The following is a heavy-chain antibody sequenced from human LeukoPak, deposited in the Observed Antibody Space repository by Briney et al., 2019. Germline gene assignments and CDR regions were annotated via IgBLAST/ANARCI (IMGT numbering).Heavy chain of an antibody. V-gene: IGHV3-23*01. CDR2: IRGRGDST. D-gene: IGHD3-22*01. CDR1: GFTFSNYA. CDR3: AKEDYDSSGGFDS. Sequence: GGSLRLSCAASGFTFSNYAMSWVRQAPGEGLEWVSAIRGRGDSTYYADSVMGRFAISRDNSKNTLYLQLNYLRAEDTAVYYSAKEDYDSSGGFDSWGQGTLVTVSS. J-gene: IGHJ4*02.